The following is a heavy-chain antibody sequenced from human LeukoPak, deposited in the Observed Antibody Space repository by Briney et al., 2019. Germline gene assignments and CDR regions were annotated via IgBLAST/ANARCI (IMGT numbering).Heavy chain of an antibody. V-gene: IGHV5-51*01. Sequence: GESLKISCKGSGYSFTSYWIGWVRQMPGKGRGGRGIIYPGSSDTRYSPSFQGQVTISADKSTSTAYLQWSSLKASDTAMYYCARSKPPHDAFDIWGQGTMVTVSS. CDR3: ARSKPPHDAFDI. J-gene: IGHJ3*02. CDR2: IYPGSSDT. CDR1: GYSFTSYW.